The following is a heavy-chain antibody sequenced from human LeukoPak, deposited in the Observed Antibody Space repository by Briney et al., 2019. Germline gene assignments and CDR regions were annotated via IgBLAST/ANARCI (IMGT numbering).Heavy chain of an antibody. J-gene: IGHJ4*02. CDR2: ISYDGSNK. Sequence: GRSLRLSCAASGFTFSSYAMHWVRQAPGKGLEWVAVISYDGSNKYYADSVKGRFTISRDNSKNTLYLQMNSLRADDTALYYCARSRGDFWGQGTLVTVSS. V-gene: IGHV3-30-3*01. CDR1: GFTFSSYA. CDR3: ARSRGDF.